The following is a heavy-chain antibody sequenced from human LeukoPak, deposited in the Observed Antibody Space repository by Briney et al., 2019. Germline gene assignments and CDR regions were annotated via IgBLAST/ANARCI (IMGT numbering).Heavy chain of an antibody. J-gene: IGHJ5*02. CDR3: ARGHDYGGNSEGSWFDP. Sequence: GGSLRLSCAASGFTFSDYYMSWIRQAPGKGLEWVSYISSSSSYTNYVDSVKGRFTISRDNAKNSLYLQMNSLRAEDTAVYYCARGHDYGGNSEGSWFDPWGQGTLVTVSS. V-gene: IGHV3-11*06. CDR2: ISSSSSYT. CDR1: GFTFSDYY. D-gene: IGHD4-23*01.